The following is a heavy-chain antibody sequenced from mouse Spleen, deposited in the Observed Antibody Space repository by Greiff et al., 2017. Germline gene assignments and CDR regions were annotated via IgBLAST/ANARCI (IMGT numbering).Heavy chain of an antibody. D-gene: IGHD2-3*01. J-gene: IGHJ3*01. CDR2: ISNGGGST. V-gene: IGHV5-12*02. Sequence: EVKVEESGGGLVQPGGSLKLSCATSGFTFSDYYMYWVRQTPEKRLEWVAYISNGGGSTYYPDTVKGRFTISRDNAKNTLYLQMSRLKSEDTAMYYCARDDGYQGGFAYWGQGTLVTVSA. CDR1: GFTFSDYY. CDR3: ARDDGYQGGFAY.